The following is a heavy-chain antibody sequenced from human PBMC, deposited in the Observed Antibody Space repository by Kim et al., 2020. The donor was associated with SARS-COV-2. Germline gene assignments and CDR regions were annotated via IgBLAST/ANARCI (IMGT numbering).Heavy chain of an antibody. CDR2: IYTSGST. D-gene: IGHD1-26*01. V-gene: IGHV4-4*07. Sequence: SETLSLTCTVSGGSISSYYWSWIRQPAGKGLEWIGRIYTSGSTNYNPSLKSRVTMSVDTSKNQFSLKLSSVTAADTAVYYCARLGRGSGSFWSYYYGMDVWGQGTTVTVSS. J-gene: IGHJ6*02. CDR1: GGSISSYY. CDR3: ARLGRGSGSFWSYYYGMDV.